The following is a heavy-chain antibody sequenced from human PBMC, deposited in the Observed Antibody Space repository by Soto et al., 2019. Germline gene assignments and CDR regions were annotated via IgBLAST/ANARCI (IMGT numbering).Heavy chain of an antibody. CDR1: GYTFTSYY. J-gene: IGHJ3*02. CDR3: ARKSTVAGVDYALDI. D-gene: IGHD6-19*01. Sequence: ASVKVSCKASGYTFTSYYMHWVRQAPGQGLEWMEIINPSGGSTSYAQKFQGRVTMTRDTSTSTAYMELSSLRSEDTAVYYCARKSTVAGVDYALDIWGQGTMVTVSS. CDR2: INPSGGST. V-gene: IGHV1-46*01.